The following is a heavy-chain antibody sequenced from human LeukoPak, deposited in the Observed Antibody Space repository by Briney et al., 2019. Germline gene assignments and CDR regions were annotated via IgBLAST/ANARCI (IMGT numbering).Heavy chain of an antibody. V-gene: IGHV1-18*01. CDR2: ISAYNGNT. Sequence: ASVKVSCKASGYTFTSYGISWVRQAPGQGLERMGWISAYNGNTNYAQKLQGRVTMTTDTSTSTAYVELRSLRSDDTAVYYCARARECSGGSCYLVANPPFDYWGQGTLVTVSS. CDR3: ARARECSGGSCYLVANPPFDY. J-gene: IGHJ4*02. CDR1: GYTFTSYG. D-gene: IGHD2-15*01.